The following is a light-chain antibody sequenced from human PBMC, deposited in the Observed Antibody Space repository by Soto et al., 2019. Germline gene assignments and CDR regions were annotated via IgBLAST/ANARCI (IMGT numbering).Light chain of an antibody. CDR2: AAS. V-gene: IGKV1-12*01. CDR3: QQANVSPHP. J-gene: IGKJ2*01. Sequence: DIRMTQSPSSVSASVGDRVTITCRASQDIRSWLTWYQQKPGKAPKLLIYAASTLQSGVPSRFSGGGSGKYFPLTINSLQPEDFATSYCQQANVSPHPFGQGPKLELK. CDR1: QDIRSW.